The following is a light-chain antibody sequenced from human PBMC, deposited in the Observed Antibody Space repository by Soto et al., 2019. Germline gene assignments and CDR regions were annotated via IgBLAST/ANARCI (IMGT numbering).Light chain of an antibody. V-gene: IGKV3-20*01. CDR1: QSVGSN. CDR2: GAS. CDR3: QQYGSSPIT. J-gene: IGKJ5*01. Sequence: EIVLTRSPATLSVSPGERATLSCWASQSVGSNLVWYQQKPGLAPRLLIYGASSRATGIPDRFSGSGSGTDFTLTISRLEPEDFAVYYCQQYGSSPITFGQGTRLEIK.